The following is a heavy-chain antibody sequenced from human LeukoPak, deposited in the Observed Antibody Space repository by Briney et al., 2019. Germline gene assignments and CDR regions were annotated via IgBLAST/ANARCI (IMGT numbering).Heavy chain of an antibody. J-gene: IGHJ4*02. Sequence: GASVKVSCKSSGYTFTGYYIHWVRQPPGPGLEWMGWINPNSGSTNYAQKFQGKGTMTRDTSISTAYMELRRLRSDDRAVYYCARGPPTIVVVITTGDFDSWGQGTLVTVSS. CDR2: INPNSGST. D-gene: IGHD3-22*01. CDR1: GYTFTGYY. CDR3: ARGPPTIVVVITTGDFDS. V-gene: IGHV1-2*02.